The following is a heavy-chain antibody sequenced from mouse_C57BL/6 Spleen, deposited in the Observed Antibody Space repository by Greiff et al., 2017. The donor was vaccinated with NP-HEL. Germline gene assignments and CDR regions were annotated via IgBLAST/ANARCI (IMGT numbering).Heavy chain of an antibody. J-gene: IGHJ2*01. CDR2: IYPGSGST. Sequence: QVQLQQPGAELVKPGASVKMSCKASGYTFTSYWITWVKQRPGQGLEWIGDIYPGSGSTNYNEKFKSKATLTVDTSSSPAYMQLSSLTSEDSAVYYCAGLDGYYSYFDYWGQGTTLTVSS. CDR3: AGLDGYYSYFDY. CDR1: GYTFTSYW. D-gene: IGHD2-3*01. V-gene: IGHV1-55*01.